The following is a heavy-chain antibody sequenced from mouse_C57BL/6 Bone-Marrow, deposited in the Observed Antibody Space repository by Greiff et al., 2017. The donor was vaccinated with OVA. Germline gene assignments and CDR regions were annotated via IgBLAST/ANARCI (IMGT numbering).Heavy chain of an antibody. J-gene: IGHJ3*01. Sequence: VQLQQSGAALARPGASVQLSCTASGYTFTSYGLSWVQPRTGQGLEWIGEIYPRSGNPYYNEKFKGKATLTADKSSSTAYMERRSLTSEDSAVYFCARRDSNSSWFAYWGQGTLVTVSA. CDR2: IYPRSGNP. V-gene: IGHV1-81*01. D-gene: IGHD2-5*01. CDR3: ARRDSNSSWFAY. CDR1: GYTFTSYG.